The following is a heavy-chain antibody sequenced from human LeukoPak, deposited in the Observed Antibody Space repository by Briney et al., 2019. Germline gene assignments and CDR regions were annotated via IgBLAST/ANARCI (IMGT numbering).Heavy chain of an antibody. Sequence: PSETLSLTCGVSRGSITSTNWWSWVRQTPGQGLEWIGEISLNGVTNYNPSLNSRVTMLLDTSRNHLSLNLTSVTAADTAVYYCSGENGAFSPFGYWGQGTLVTVPS. J-gene: IGHJ4*02. V-gene: IGHV4-4*02. CDR3: SGENGAFSPFGY. D-gene: IGHD2-8*01. CDR1: RGSITSTNW. CDR2: ISLNGVT.